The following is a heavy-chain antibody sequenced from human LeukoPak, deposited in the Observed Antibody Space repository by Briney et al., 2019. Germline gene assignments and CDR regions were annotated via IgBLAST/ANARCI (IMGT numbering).Heavy chain of an antibody. CDR2: MYSGGST. D-gene: IGHD3-10*01. CDR3: ARDEGFHGSGSN. J-gene: IGHJ4*02. Sequence: GGSLRLSCSASGFTVSSNYMSWVRQAPGKGLEWVSVMYSGGSTFYADPVKGRFTISRDNSKNTLYLQMNSLRVEDTSVYYCARDEGFHGSGSNWGQGTLVTVSS. V-gene: IGHV3-66*01. CDR1: GFTVSSNY.